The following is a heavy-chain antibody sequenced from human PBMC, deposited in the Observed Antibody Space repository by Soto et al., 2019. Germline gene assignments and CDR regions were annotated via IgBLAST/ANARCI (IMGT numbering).Heavy chain of an antibody. J-gene: IGHJ5*02. CDR1: GGSISSYY. V-gene: IGHV4-59*01. Sequence: SETLSLTCTVSGGSISSYYWSWIRQPPGKGLEWIGYIYYSGSTNYNPSLKSRVTISVDTSKNQFSLKLSSVTAADTAVYYCGRSGNGDWFDPWGQGTLVTVSS. CDR2: IYYSGST. CDR3: GRSGNGDWFDP. D-gene: IGHD3-10*01.